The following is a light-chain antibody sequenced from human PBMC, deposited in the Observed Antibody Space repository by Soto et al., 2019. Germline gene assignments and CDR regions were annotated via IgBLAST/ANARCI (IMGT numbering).Light chain of an antibody. J-gene: IGKJ1*01. V-gene: IGKV1-5*03. CDR3: QQHNSYPAT. Sequence: DMQMTQSPSTLSASVGDRVTITCRASQSISTWLAWYQQKPGKAPKLLIYRASTLESGVPSTFSGSASGTEFTLTISSLQPDDFATYYCQQHNSYPATFGQGTKVEIK. CDR2: RAS. CDR1: QSISTW.